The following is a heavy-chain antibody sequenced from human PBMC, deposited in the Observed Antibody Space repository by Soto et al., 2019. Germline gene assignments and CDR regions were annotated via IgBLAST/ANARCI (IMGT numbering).Heavy chain of an antibody. V-gene: IGHV3-23*01. CDR3: AKDGYCSGGSCPPGSYGMDV. J-gene: IGHJ6*02. CDR2: ISGSGGST. Sequence: GSLRLSCAASGFTFSSYAMSWVRQAPGKGLEWVSAISGSGGSTYYADSVKGRFTISRDNSKNTLYLQMNSLRAEDTAVYYCAKDGYCSGGSCPPGSYGMDVWGQGTTVNVSS. D-gene: IGHD2-15*01. CDR1: GFTFSSYA.